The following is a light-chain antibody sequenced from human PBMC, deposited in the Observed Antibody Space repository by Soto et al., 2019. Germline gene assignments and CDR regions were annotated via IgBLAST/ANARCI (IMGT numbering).Light chain of an antibody. CDR3: ALYVGTGTVV. CDR2: STN. CDR1: SGSVLTSYY. Sequence: QTVVSQEPSFSVSPGGTVTLTCGLTSGSVLTSYYPTWYQQNPGQAPRTLIYSTNIRSSGVPDRFSGSILGNKAALTISGAQADDESDDYCALYVGTGTVVFGGGTKLTVL. V-gene: IGLV8-61*01. J-gene: IGLJ2*01.